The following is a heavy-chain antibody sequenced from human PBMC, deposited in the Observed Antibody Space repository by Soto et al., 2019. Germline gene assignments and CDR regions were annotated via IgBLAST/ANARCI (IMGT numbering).Heavy chain of an antibody. J-gene: IGHJ6*03. V-gene: IGHV4-39*01. D-gene: IGHD2-2*01. Sequence: PSETLSLACTVSGGSISSSSYYWGWIRQPPGKGLEWIGSIYYSGSTYYNPSLKSRVTISVDTSKNQFSLKLSSVTAADTAVYYCARHYGHYNCSSTSCDYYYYSMHVWGKGTAVT. CDR1: GGSISSSSYY. CDR3: ARHYGHYNCSSTSCDYYYYSMHV. CDR2: IYYSGST.